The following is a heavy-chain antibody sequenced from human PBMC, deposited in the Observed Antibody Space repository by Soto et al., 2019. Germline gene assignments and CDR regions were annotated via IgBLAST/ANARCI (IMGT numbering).Heavy chain of an antibody. CDR3: ARDLLELRGPFDP. CDR2: ISSSSSYI. J-gene: IGHJ5*02. CDR1: GFTFSSYS. D-gene: IGHD1-7*01. Sequence: EVQLVESGGGLVKPGGSLRLSCAASGFTFSSYSMNWVRQAPGKGLEWVSSISSSSSYIYYADSVKGRFTISRDNAKNSLYLQMNSLRAEDTAVYYCARDLLELRGPFDPWGQGTLVTVSS. V-gene: IGHV3-21*01.